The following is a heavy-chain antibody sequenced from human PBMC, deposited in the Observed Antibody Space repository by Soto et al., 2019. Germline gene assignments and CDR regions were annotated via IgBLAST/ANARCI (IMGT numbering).Heavy chain of an antibody. J-gene: IGHJ4*02. CDR3: AREVRKRLRFLELLPYYFDY. Sequence: QVQLQQWGAGLLKPSETLSLTCAVYGGSFSGYYWSWIRQPPGKGLEGIGEINHSGRTNYNPSHKSRLTIEVDTSKNQCSLKLSSVTAADTAVYYCAREVRKRLRFLELLPYYFDYWGQGTLVTVSS. CDR1: GGSFSGYY. D-gene: IGHD3-3*01. CDR2: INHSGRT. V-gene: IGHV4-34*01.